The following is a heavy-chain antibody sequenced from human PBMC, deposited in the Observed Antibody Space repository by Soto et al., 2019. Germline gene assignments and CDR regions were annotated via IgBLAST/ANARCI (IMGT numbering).Heavy chain of an antibody. CDR3: ASGGGSYDSSGYYVY. V-gene: IGHV1-18*01. D-gene: IGHD3-22*01. CDR2: ISAYNGNT. J-gene: IGHJ4*02. CDR1: GYTFTSYD. Sequence: ASVKVSCKASGYTFTSYDINWVRQAPGQGLEWMGWISAYNGNTNYAQKLQGRVTMTTDTSTSTAYMELRSLRSDDTAVYYCASGGGSYDSSGYYVYWGQGTLVTVSS.